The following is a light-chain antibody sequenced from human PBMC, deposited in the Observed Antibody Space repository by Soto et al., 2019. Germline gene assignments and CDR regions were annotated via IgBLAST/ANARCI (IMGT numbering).Light chain of an antibody. J-gene: IGKJ1*01. Sequence: EIVMTQSPATLSVSPGEGATLSCRASQSVSSSLAWYQLKPGKAPTLLLYDAATSATGIPARFSGSGSGTEFTLTINRLHSEDFAVYYCQQYNNGPQTFGQGTKVEIK. CDR2: DAA. CDR3: QQYNNGPQT. CDR1: QSVSSS. V-gene: IGKV3-15*01.